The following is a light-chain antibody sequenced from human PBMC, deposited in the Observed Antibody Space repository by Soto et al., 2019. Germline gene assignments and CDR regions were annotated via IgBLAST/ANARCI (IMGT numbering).Light chain of an antibody. CDR3: CSYAGSYTWL. CDR2: DVS. CDR1: SSDVGGYNY. V-gene: IGLV2-11*01. Sequence: QSVLTQPRSVSGSPGQSVTISCTGTSSDVGGYNYVSWHQQHPGKAPKVMIYDVSKRPSGVPDRFSGSKSGNTASLTISGLQAEDEADYYCCSYAGSYTWLFGGGTKLTVL. J-gene: IGLJ3*02.